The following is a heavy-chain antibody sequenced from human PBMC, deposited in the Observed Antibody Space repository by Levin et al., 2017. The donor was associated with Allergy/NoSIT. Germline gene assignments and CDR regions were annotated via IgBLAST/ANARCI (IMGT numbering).Heavy chain of an antibody. V-gene: IGHV3-23*01. CDR1: GFTFSSYA. CDR3: AATGRFLGIDY. D-gene: IGHD3-3*01. Sequence: GESLKISCAASGFTFSSYAMSWVRQAPGKGLEWVSAISGSGGSTYYADSVKGRFTISRDNSKNTLYLQMNSLRAEDTAVYYCAATGRFLGIDYWGQGTLVTVSS. J-gene: IGHJ4*02. CDR2: ISGSGGST.